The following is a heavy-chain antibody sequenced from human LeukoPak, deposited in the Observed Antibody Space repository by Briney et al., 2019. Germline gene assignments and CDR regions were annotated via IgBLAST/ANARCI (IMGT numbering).Heavy chain of an antibody. D-gene: IGHD6-13*01. CDR1: GYTFTSYD. V-gene: IGHV1-8*01. CDR2: MNPNSGNT. Sequence: ASVKVSCKASGYTFTSYDINWVRQATGQGLEWMGWMNPNSGNTGYAQKFQGRVTMTRNTSISTAYMELSSLRSEDTAVYYCARDRCDSSSWYCTDAFDIWGQGTMVTVSS. CDR3: ARDRCDSSSWYCTDAFDI. J-gene: IGHJ3*02.